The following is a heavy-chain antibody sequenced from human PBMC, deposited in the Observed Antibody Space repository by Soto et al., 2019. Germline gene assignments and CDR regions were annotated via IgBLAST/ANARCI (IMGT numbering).Heavy chain of an antibody. CDR3: ARLGYCSGGSCSYYYYYYGMDV. CDR2: ISSSSCYI. D-gene: IGHD2-15*01. Sequence: VGSLRLSCAASGFTFSSYSMNWVRQAPGKGLEWVSSISSSSCYIYYADSVKGRFTISRDNAKNSLYLQMNSLRAEDTAVYYCARLGYCSGGSCSYYYYYYGMDVWGQGTTVTVSS. CDR1: GFTFSSYS. J-gene: IGHJ6*02. V-gene: IGHV3-21*01.